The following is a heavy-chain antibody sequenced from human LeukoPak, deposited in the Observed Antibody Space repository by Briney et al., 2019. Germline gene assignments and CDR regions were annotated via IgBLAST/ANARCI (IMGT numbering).Heavy chain of an antibody. CDR1: GYTFTGYY. V-gene: IGHV1-2*02. D-gene: IGHD4-17*01. CDR3: ARASPYGDWRFDY. J-gene: IGHJ4*02. CDR2: INPNSGGT. Sequence: ASVKVSCKASGYTFTGYYMHWVRQAPGQGLEWMGWINPNSGGTNYAQKFQGRVTMTRDTSISTAYMELSGLRSDDTAVYYCARASPYGDWRFDYWGQGTLVTVSS.